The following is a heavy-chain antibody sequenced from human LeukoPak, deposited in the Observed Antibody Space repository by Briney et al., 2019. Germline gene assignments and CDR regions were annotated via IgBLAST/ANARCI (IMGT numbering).Heavy chain of an antibody. CDR1: GGSISSSSYY. CDR2: INHSGST. J-gene: IGHJ4*02. Sequence: SETLSLTCTVSGGSISSSSYYWSWIRQPPGKGLEWIGEINHSGSTNYNPSLKSRVTISVDTSKNQFSLKLSSVTAADTAVYYCARFKFSARRLYSSSWYSKDPYFDYWGQGTLVTVSS. D-gene: IGHD6-13*01. CDR3: ARFKFSARRLYSSSWYSKDPYFDY. V-gene: IGHV4-39*07.